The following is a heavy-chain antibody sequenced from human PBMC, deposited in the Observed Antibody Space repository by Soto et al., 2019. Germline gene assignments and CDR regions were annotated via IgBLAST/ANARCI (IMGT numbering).Heavy chain of an antibody. Sequence: GASVKVSCKASGGTFSSYAISWVRQAPGQGLEWMGGIIPIFGTANYAQKFQGRVTITADKSTSTAYMELSSLRSEDTAVYYCAVGGFGELLTLHYYYRMDVWGQGTKVTVYS. CDR1: GGTFSSYA. V-gene: IGHV1-69*06. CDR2: IIPIFGTA. D-gene: IGHD3-10*01. J-gene: IGHJ6*02. CDR3: AVGGFGELLTLHYYYRMDV.